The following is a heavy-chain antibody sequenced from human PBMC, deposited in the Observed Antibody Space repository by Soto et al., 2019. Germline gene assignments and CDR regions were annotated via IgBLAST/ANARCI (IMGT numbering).Heavy chain of an antibody. D-gene: IGHD2-2*01. J-gene: IGHJ4*02. Sequence: GGSLRLSCAASGFTFSSYAMSWVRQAPGKGLEWVSAISGSGGSTYYADSVKGRFTISRDNSKNTLYLQMNSLRAEDTAVYYCAKDLDIVVVPAGRKFDYWGQGTLVTVS. CDR3: AKDLDIVVVPAGRKFDY. CDR1: GFTFSSYA. CDR2: ISGSGGST. V-gene: IGHV3-23*01.